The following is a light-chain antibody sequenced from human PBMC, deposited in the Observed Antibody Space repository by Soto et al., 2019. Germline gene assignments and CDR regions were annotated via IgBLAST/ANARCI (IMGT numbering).Light chain of an antibody. V-gene: IGKV3-20*01. CDR1: QSVSNNY. J-gene: IGKJ1*01. CDR2: GAS. Sequence: VLSRTEAAQSLSPGERATLSCRASQSVSNNYLAWYQQKPGQAPRLLIYGASNRATGIPDRFSGSGSGTDFTLTIIRLEPEDFAVYYCQQYVSSGTFGQGTKVDIK. CDR3: QQYVSSGT.